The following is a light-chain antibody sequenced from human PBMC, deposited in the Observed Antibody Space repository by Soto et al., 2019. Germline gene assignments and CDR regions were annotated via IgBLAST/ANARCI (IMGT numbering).Light chain of an antibody. V-gene: IGLV1-47*01. CDR2: RNN. CDR3: AAWDDSLSGGV. J-gene: IGLJ3*02. CDR1: SSNIGSNY. Sequence: QSVLTQPPSASGTPGQRVTISFSGSSSNIGSNYVYWYQQLPGTAPKLLIYRNNQRPSGVPDRFSGSKSGTSASLAISGLRSEDEADYYCAAWDDSLSGGVFGGGTKVTVL.